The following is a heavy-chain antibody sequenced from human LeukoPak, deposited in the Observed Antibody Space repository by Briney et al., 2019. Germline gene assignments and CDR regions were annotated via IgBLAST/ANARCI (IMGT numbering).Heavy chain of an antibody. V-gene: IGHV1-69*05. CDR1: GGTFSSYA. J-gene: IGHJ6*03. CDR2: IIPIFGTA. CDR3: ATIMGPYSSSSGYYYYYMDV. D-gene: IGHD6-6*01. Sequence: SVKVSCKASGGTFSSYAISWVRQAPGQGLEWMGRIIPIFGTANYAQKFQGRVTITTDESTSTAYMELSSLRSEDTAVYYCATIMGPYSSSSGYYYYYMDVWGKGTTVTVSS.